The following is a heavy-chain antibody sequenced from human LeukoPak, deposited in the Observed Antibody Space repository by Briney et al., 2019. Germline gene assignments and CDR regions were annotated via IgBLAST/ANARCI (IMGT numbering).Heavy chain of an antibody. J-gene: IGHJ4*02. CDR2: IYTSGST. D-gene: IGHD2-2*01. CDR1: GGSISSGSYY. CDR3: ARHGWAYCSSTSCYGFDY. V-gene: IGHV4-61*02. Sequence: SQTLSLTCTVSGGSISSGSYYWSWIRQPAGKGLEWIGRIYTSGSTNYNPSLKSRVTISVDTSKNQFSLKLSSVTAADTAVYYCARHGWAYCSSTSCYGFDYWGQGTLVTVSS.